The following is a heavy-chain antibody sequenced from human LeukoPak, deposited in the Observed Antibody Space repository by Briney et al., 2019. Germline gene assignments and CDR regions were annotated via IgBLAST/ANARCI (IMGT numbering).Heavy chain of an antibody. J-gene: IGHJ4*02. V-gene: IGHV1-69*13. CDR1: GGTFSSYA. CDR2: IIPIFGTA. Sequence: GVSVNVSCKASGGTFSSYAISWVRQAPGQGLEWMGGIIPIFGTANYAQKFQGRVTITADESTSTAYMELSSLRSEDTAVYYCARGTKSGSPYYFDYWGQGTLVTVSS. D-gene: IGHD3-3*01. CDR3: ARGTKSGSPYYFDY.